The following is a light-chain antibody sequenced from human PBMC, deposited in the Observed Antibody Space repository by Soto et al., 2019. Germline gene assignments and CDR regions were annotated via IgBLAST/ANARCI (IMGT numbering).Light chain of an antibody. CDR2: KAS. J-gene: IGKJ1*01. CDR3: QHFNSYSEA. Sequence: DIQMTQSPSTLSGSVGDRVTIPCRASQTISSWLAWYQQKPGKAPTLLIYKASTLKSGVPSRFRGSGSGTEFTLTISSLQPDDFATYYCQHFNSYSEAFGQGTKVELK. V-gene: IGKV1-5*03. CDR1: QTISSW.